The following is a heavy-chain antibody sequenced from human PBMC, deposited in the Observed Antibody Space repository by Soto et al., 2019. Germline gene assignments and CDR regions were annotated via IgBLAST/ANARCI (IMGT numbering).Heavy chain of an antibody. CDR3: ARFRGSYGMDV. J-gene: IGHJ6*02. Sequence: QVQLVQSGAEVKKPGSSVKVSCKASGGTFSSYTISWVRQAPGQGLEWMGRIIPILGIPNYAQKFQGRVTITADKSTRTAYRELSSLRSEDTAVYYCARFRGSYGMDVWGQGTTVTVSS. V-gene: IGHV1-69*02. CDR1: GGTFSSYT. CDR2: IIPILGIP. D-gene: IGHD3-10*01.